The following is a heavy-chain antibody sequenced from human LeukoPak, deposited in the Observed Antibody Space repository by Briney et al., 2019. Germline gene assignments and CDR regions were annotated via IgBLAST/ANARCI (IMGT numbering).Heavy chain of an antibody. Sequence: LSETLSITCTVSGGSISSYYWSWIRQPPGKGLEWIGYIYTSGSTNYNPSLKSRVTISVDTSKNQFSLKLSSVTAADTAVYYCASVAAATYYYYYMDVWGKGTTVTVSS. J-gene: IGHJ6*03. CDR3: ASVAAATYYYYYMDV. CDR1: GGSISSYY. D-gene: IGHD2-15*01. CDR2: IYTSGST. V-gene: IGHV4-4*09.